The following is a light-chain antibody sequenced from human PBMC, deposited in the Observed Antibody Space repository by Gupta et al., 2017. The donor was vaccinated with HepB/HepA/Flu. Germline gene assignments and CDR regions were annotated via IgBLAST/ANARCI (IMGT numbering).Light chain of an antibody. J-gene: IGKJ1*01. V-gene: IGKV3-20*01. CDR3: EQYSTSPWT. CDR1: QIVNNNY. CDR2: GAS. Sequence: IVLTHSPYNLSLSPGEGATLSCRASQIVNNNYVAWYQQKPGQAPRILIYGASSRVSGIPDRFSGSGSGTDFTLTISRLEFDDFAVYYCEQYSTSPWTFGQGTKVDIK.